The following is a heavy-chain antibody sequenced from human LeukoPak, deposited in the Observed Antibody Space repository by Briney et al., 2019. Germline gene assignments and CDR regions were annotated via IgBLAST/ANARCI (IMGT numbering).Heavy chain of an antibody. CDR2: TIPILGIA. CDR1: GGTFSSYT. D-gene: IGHD5-24*01. V-gene: IGHV1-69*02. J-gene: IGHJ4*02. CDR3: ARAEDGYNFDY. Sequence: SVKVSCKASGGTFSSYTISWVRQAPGQGLEWMGRTIPILGIANYAQKFQGRVTITADKSTSTAYMELSSLRSEDTAVYYCARAEDGYNFDYWGQGTLVTVSS.